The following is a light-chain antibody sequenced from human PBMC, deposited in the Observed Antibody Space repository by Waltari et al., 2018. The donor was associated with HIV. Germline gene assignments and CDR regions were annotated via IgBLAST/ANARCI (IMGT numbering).Light chain of an antibody. CDR1: SSNLGAGYD. Sequence: QSVVTQPPSVSGAPGQRITISCSGRSSNLGAGYDVHWYQQLPGTAPKVIIYDNNKRHSGVPDRFSGSKSGTSASLTITGLQAEDEAEYYCQSYDTSLSAVVFGGGTTLTVL. V-gene: IGLV1-40*01. J-gene: IGLJ3*02. CDR3: QSYDTSLSAVV. CDR2: DNN.